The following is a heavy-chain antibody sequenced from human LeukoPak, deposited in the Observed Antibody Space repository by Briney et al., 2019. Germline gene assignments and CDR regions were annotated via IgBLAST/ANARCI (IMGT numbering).Heavy chain of an antibody. V-gene: IGHV3-30*02. CDR3: ARARSRRLITVTPVGEYGMDV. CDR2: IRYDGSNK. D-gene: IGHD4-17*01. Sequence: GGSLRLSCAASGFTFSSYGMHWVRQAPGKGLEWVAFIRYDGSNKYYADSVKGRFTISRDNSKNTLYLQMNSLRAEDTAVYYCARARSRRLITVTPVGEYGMDVWDQGTTVTVSS. CDR1: GFTFSSYG. J-gene: IGHJ6*02.